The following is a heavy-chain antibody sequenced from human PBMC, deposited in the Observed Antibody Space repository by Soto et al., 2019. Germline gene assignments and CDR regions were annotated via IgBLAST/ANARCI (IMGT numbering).Heavy chain of an antibody. CDR2: IRSKANNYAT. Sequence: EVQLVESGGGLVQPGGSLKLSCAASGFTFSDSGLHWVRQASGKGLEWIGRIRSKANNYATAYAASVEGRFTISRDDSKNTTYLQMDSLKVEDTAVYFCARPFYGYWGPGALVTVSS. D-gene: IGHD3-16*01. J-gene: IGHJ4*02. CDR3: ARPFYGY. V-gene: IGHV3-73*02. CDR1: GFTFSDSG.